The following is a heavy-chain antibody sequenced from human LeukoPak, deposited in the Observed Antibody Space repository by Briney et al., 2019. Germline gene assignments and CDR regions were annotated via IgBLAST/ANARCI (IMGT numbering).Heavy chain of an antibody. D-gene: IGHD5-12*01. J-gene: IGHJ4*02. V-gene: IGHV3-11*04. CDR2: ISGSGGST. CDR3: AREPPYGGYDYLYYFDY. CDR1: GGSFSGYY. Sequence: PSETLSLTCAVYGGSFSGYYWSWIRQPPGKGLEWVSAISGSGGSTYYADSVKGRFTISRDNAKNSLYLQMNSLRAEDTAVYYCAREPPYGGYDYLYYFDYWGQGTLVTVSS.